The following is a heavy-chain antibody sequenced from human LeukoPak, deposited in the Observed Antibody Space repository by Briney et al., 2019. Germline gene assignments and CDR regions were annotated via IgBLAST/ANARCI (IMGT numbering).Heavy chain of an antibody. CDR1: GFTFSSYA. D-gene: IGHD3-10*01. CDR3: AKGGTMLRGSYYYYGMDV. Sequence: GGSLRLSCAASGFTFSSYAMSWVRQAPGKGLEWVSAISGSGGSTYYADSVKGRFTISRDNSKNTLYLQMNSLRAEDTALYFCAKGGTMLRGSYYYYGMDVWGQGTTVTVSS. CDR2: ISGSGGST. V-gene: IGHV3-23*01. J-gene: IGHJ6*02.